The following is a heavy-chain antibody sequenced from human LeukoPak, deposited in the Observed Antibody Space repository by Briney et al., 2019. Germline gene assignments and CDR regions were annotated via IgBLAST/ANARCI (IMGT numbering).Heavy chain of an antibody. D-gene: IGHD2-15*01. Sequence: EGSLRLSCAASGFIFSSYAMHWVRQAPGTGLEWVAVIWSDGSRQYYLDSVKGRFTISRDNSKNTLYLQMNSLRAEDTAVYSCARGVAQNGNPNYFDPWGRGTLVTVSS. V-gene: IGHV3-33*01. CDR1: GFIFSSYA. CDR2: IWSDGSRQ. J-gene: IGHJ5*02. CDR3: ARGVAQNGNPNYFDP.